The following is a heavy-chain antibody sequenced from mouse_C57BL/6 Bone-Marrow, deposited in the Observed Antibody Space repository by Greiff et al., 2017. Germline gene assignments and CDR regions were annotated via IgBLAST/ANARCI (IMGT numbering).Heavy chain of an antibody. V-gene: IGHV5-9-1*02. J-gene: IGHJ4*01. Sequence: EVMLVESGEGLVKPGGSLKLSCAASGFTFSSYAMSWVRQTPEKRLEWVAYISSCGDYIYYADTVKGRFTISRDNARNTLYLQMSSLKSEDTAMYYCTRDRLAFYAMDYWGQGTSVTVSS. CDR3: TRDRLAFYAMDY. CDR2: ISSCGDYI. D-gene: IGHD6-1*01. CDR1: GFTFSSYA.